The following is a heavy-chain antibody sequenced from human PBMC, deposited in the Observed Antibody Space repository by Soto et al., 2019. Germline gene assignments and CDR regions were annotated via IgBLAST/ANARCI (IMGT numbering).Heavy chain of an antibody. J-gene: IGHJ4*02. CDR2: IDPSDSYT. Sequence: PXGSLKISGKGSGYSFTSYWISWVRQMPGKGLEWMGSIDPSDSYTNYSPSFQGHVTISADKSISTAYLQWSSLKASDTAMYYCASIAAAGTLASDYWGQGTLVTASS. CDR3: ASIAAAGTLASDY. CDR1: GYSFTSYW. V-gene: IGHV5-10-1*01. D-gene: IGHD6-13*01.